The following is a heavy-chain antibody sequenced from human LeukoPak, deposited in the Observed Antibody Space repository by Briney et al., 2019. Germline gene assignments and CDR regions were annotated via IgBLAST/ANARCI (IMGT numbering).Heavy chain of an antibody. J-gene: IGHJ4*02. Sequence: SETLSLTCTVSGSSISSGGYYWGWIRQLPGKGLEWIGSIYYSGSTYYNPSLKSRVTISVDTSKSQFSLKLSSVTAADTAVYYCASPGGGPTKYWGQGTLVTVSS. CDR3: ASPGGGPTKY. D-gene: IGHD3-16*01. CDR2: IYYSGST. V-gene: IGHV4-39*01. CDR1: GSSISSGGYY.